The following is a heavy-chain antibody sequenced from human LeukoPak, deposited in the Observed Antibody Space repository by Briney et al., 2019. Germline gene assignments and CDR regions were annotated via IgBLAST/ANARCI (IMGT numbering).Heavy chain of an antibody. CDR2: INPNSGGT. CDR3: ARTLSQLLWLDY. J-gene: IGHJ4*02. CDR1: GYTFTGYY. D-gene: IGHD2-2*01. Sequence: ASVKVSCKASGYTFTGYYMRWGREAPGQGLWRMGWINPNSGGTNYAQKFRGRVTMTRDTSISTAYMELSRLRSDDTAVYYCARTLSQLLWLDYWGQGTLVTVSS. V-gene: IGHV1-2*02.